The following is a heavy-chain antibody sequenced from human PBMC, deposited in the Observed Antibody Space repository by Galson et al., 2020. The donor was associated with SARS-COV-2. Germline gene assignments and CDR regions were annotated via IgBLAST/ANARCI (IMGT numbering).Heavy chain of an antibody. D-gene: IGHD2-21*01. V-gene: IGHV4-34*01. J-gene: IGHJ5*02. CDR3: ARSRAYCGGGAIFCNWFDP. Sequence: SETLSLTCAVYGGSFSGYYWSWIRQPPGKGLEWIGEINHSGSTNYNPSLKSRVTISVDTSKNQFSLKLSSVTAADTAVYYCARSRAYCGGGAIFCNWFDPWGQGTLVTVSS. CDR1: GGSFSGYY. CDR2: INHSGST.